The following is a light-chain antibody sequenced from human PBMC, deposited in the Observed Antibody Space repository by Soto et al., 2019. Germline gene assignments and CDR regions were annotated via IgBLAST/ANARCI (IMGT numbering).Light chain of an antibody. Sequence: EIMMTQSPANVSVFPGERATLSCRASQSIDSDLAWYQQKPGHVPRLLIYGASTRATGVPARFSGSGSGTEFTLTIIRLQSDVFAVYYCQQYSHWRTFGPGTKVEIK. V-gene: IGKV3-15*01. CDR3: QQYSHWRT. CDR2: GAS. J-gene: IGKJ1*01. CDR1: QSIDSD.